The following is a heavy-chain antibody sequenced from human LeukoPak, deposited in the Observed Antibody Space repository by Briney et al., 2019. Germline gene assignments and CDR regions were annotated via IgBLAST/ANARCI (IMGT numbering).Heavy chain of an antibody. D-gene: IGHD3-22*01. CDR3: TTKYYYDSSDYYVIDY. V-gene: IGHV1-24*01. CDR2: FDPENGET. CDR1: GYTLTGLS. Sequence: ASVKVSCKVSGYTLTGLSMHWVRQAPGKGLEWMGTFDPENGETIYAQKFQGRVTMTEDTSTGTAYMELSSLRSEDTAVYYCTTKYYYDSSDYYVIDYWGQGTLVIVSS. J-gene: IGHJ4*02.